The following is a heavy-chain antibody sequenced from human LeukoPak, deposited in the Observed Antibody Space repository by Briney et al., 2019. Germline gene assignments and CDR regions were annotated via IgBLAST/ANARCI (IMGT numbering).Heavy chain of an antibody. CDR1: GFTFSSYG. CDR2: ISYDGSNK. D-gene: IGHD3-10*01. V-gene: IGHV3-30*18. J-gene: IGHJ6*02. Sequence: GGSLRLSCAASGFTFSSYGMHWVRQAPGKGLEWVAVISYDGSNKYYADSVKGRFTISRDNSKNTLYLQMNSLRAEDTAVYYCAKCGRITMVRGYYGMDVWGQGTTVTVSS. CDR3: AKCGRITMVRGYYGMDV.